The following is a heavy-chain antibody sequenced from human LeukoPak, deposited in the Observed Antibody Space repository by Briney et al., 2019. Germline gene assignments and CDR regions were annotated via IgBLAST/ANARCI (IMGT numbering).Heavy chain of an antibody. D-gene: IGHD6-13*01. J-gene: IGHJ4*02. CDR1: GFTFRDYW. CDR3: ARAGGTSWADY. V-gene: IGHV3-7*01. Sequence: GGSLRLSCEASGFTFRDYWMTWVRQAPGKGLEWVANVKQDGTEKFYVDSVKGRFTISRDNGKNSLYLQMNSMRVEDTAIYYCARAGGTSWADYWGQGTLVTVSS. CDR2: VKQDGTEK.